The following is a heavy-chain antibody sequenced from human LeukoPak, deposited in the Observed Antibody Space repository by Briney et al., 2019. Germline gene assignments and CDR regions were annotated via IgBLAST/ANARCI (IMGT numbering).Heavy chain of an antibody. D-gene: IGHD3-3*01. Sequence: PSETLSLTRTVSGGSISSGGYYWSWIRQHPGKGLEWIGYIYYSGNTFYNPSLKSRVNISVDTSENQFSLKLTSVTAADTAVYFCARAQSAYYDFWSGVNWFDPWGQGTLAIVSS. CDR1: GGSISSGGYY. J-gene: IGHJ5*02. CDR2: IYYSGNT. V-gene: IGHV4-31*03. CDR3: ARAQSAYYDFWSGVNWFDP.